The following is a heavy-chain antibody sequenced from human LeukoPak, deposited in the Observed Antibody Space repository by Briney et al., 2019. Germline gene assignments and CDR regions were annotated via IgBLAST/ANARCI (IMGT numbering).Heavy chain of an antibody. V-gene: IGHV3-30*02. Sequence: GGSLRLSCAASGFTFSSYGMHWVRQAPGKGLEWVAFIRYDGSNKYYADSVKGRFTISRDNSKNTLYLQMNSLRAEDTAVYYCAKDRGITSYMDVWGKGTTVTVSS. J-gene: IGHJ6*03. CDR2: IRYDGSNK. D-gene: IGHD3-16*01. CDR1: GFTFSSYG. CDR3: AKDRGITSYMDV.